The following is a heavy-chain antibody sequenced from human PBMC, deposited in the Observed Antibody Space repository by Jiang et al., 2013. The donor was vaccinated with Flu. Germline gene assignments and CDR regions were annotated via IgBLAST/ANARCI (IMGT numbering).Heavy chain of an antibody. J-gene: IGHJ3*02. Sequence: SGAEVKKPGASVKVSCKASGYTFTSYGISWVRQAPGQGLEWMGWISAYNGNTNHAQKLQGRVTMTTDTSTSTAYMELRSLRSDDTAVYYCARVPITMIVGWCAFDIWGQGTMVTVSS. V-gene: IGHV1-18*01. CDR1: GYTFTSYG. CDR3: ARVPITMIVGWCAFDI. CDR2: ISAYNGNT. D-gene: IGHD3-22*01.